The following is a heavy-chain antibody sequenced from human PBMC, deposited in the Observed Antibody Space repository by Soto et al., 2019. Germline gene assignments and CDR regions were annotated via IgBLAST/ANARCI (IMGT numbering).Heavy chain of an antibody. V-gene: IGHV1-2*02. CDR2: INPNSGGT. Sequence: ASVKVSCKASGYTFTGYYMHWVRQAPGQGLEWMGWINPNSGGTNYAQKFQGRVTMTRDTSISTAYMELSRLRSDDTAVYYCARVNVVVVAATREYYFDYWGQGTWSPSPQ. CDR3: ARVNVVVVAATREYYFDY. D-gene: IGHD2-15*01. J-gene: IGHJ4*02. CDR1: GYTFTGYY.